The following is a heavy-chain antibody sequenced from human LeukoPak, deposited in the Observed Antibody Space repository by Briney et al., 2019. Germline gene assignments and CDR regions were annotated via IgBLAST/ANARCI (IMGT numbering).Heavy chain of an antibody. J-gene: IGHJ4*02. CDR3: ARVIDVAAAGYFDS. CDR2: IFRIGST. V-gene: IGHV4-39*07. Sequence: SETLSLTCTVSGGSISSGTYYWAWIRQPPGKGLEWIGTIFRIGSTYYNPSLKSRVTISVDTSKNQFSLKLSSVTAADTAPYYCARVIDVAAAGYFDSWGQGTQVTVSS. CDR1: GGSISSGTYY. D-gene: IGHD6-13*01.